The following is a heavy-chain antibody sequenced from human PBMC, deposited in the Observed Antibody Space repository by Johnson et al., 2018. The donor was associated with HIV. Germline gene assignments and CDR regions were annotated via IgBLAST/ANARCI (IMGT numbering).Heavy chain of an antibody. V-gene: IGHV3-74*01. Sequence: VQLVESGGGLVQPGGSLKVSCAASGFSFSTYWMHWVRQAPGKGLVWVSRINSDGSNTTYADSVKGRFTISRDNAKNTLYLQMHNLRAEDKAVYYCAKELALYSSGYGGDAFDIWGQGTMVTVSS. CDR3: AKELALYSSGYGGDAFDI. CDR1: GFSFSTYW. J-gene: IGHJ3*02. CDR2: INSDGSNT. D-gene: IGHD6-19*01.